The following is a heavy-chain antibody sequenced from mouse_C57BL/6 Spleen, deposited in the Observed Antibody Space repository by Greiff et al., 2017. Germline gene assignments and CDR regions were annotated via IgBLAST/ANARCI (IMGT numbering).Heavy chain of an antibody. V-gene: IGHV2-6*01. CDR3: ASGGDGYEFAY. CDR2: IWGVGST. D-gene: IGHD2-2*01. Sequence: QVQLKESGPGLVAPSQSLSITCTVSGFSLTSYGVDWVRQSPGKGLEWLGVIWGVGSTNYNSALKSRLSISKDNSKSQVFLKMNSLQTDDTAMYYCASGGDGYEFAYWGQGTLVTVSA. J-gene: IGHJ3*01. CDR1: GFSLTSYG.